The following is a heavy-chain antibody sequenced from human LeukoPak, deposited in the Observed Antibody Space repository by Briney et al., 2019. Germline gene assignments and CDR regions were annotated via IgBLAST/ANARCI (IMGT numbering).Heavy chain of an antibody. J-gene: IGHJ3*02. CDR3: ARWLQLQGDTFDI. D-gene: IGHD5-24*01. Sequence: GGSLRLSCAASGFTLSSYSMHWVRRAPGKGLEWVALTSYDGSNKYHADSVKGRFTISRDNSKNTLYLQMNSLRVDDTAVYYCARWLQLQGDTFDIWGQGTMVTVSS. CDR2: TSYDGSNK. CDR1: GFTLSSYS. V-gene: IGHV3-30*04.